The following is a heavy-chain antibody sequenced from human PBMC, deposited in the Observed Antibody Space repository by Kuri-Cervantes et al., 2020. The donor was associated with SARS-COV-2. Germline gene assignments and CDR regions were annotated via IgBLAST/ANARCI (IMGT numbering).Heavy chain of an antibody. J-gene: IGHJ6*03. CDR2: ISGYNGNT. CDR3: ARDGYSYGVDYYYYLDV. Sequence: ASVKVSCKASGYNFTTYCISWVRQAPGQGLEWMGWISGYNGNTYYAQKFQGRVTMTIDTSTTTAYMELRSLRSDDTAVYYCARDGYSYGVDYYYYLDVWGKGTTVTVSS. D-gene: IGHD5-18*01. CDR1: GYNFTTYC. V-gene: IGHV1-18*04.